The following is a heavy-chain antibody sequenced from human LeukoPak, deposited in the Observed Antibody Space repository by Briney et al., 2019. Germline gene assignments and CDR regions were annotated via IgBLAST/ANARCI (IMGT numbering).Heavy chain of an antibody. Sequence: ASVKVSCKASGYTFTGYYMHWVRQAPGQGLEWMGWINPNSGGTNYAQKFQGRVTMTRDTSISTAYMELSRLRSDDTAVYYYAVGYCSGGSCRTDYGMDVWGQGTTVTVSS. V-gene: IGHV1-2*02. CDR1: GYTFTGYY. CDR3: AVGYCSGGSCRTDYGMDV. CDR2: INPNSGGT. J-gene: IGHJ6*02. D-gene: IGHD2-15*01.